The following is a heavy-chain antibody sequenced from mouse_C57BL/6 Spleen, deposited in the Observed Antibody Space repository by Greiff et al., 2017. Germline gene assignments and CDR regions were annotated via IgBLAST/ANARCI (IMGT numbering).Heavy chain of an antibody. CDR2: IDPSDSYT. V-gene: IGHV1-69*01. D-gene: IGHD2-1*01. CDR1: GYTFTSYW. CDR3: ARSRGYGNYGFDY. Sequence: VQLQQPGAELVMPGASVKLSCKASGYTFTSYWMHWVKQRPGQGLEWIGEIDPSDSYTNYNQKFKGKSTLTGDKSSSTAYMQLSSLTSEDSAVYYCARSRGYGNYGFDYWGQGTTLTVSS. J-gene: IGHJ2*01.